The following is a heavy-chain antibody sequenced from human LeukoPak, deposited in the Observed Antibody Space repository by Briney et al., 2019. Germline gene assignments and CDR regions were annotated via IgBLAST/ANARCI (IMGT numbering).Heavy chain of an antibody. CDR2: IKQNVSET. J-gene: IGHJ4*02. V-gene: IGHV3-7*01. D-gene: IGHD2/OR15-2a*01. Sequence: GGSRRLACATSGFIFSNYWMSWVRQAPGKGLDGVAYIKQNVSETYYVDSVNGRFTMSRDDAKKSLYPQKKSLSAEETAVHYCARLYQHDNSTYRPVDYWGPGALVSASS. CDR1: GFIFSNYW. CDR3: ARLYQHDNSTYRPVDY.